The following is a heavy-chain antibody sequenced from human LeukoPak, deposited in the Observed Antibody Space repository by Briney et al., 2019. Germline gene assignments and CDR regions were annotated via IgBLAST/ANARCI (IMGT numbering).Heavy chain of an antibody. CDR3: KGYCSGGSCYWDPVDY. J-gene: IGHJ4*02. Sequence: PGRSLRLSCAASGFTFSSYAMHWVRQAPGKGLEWVAVISYDGSNKYYADSVKGRFTISRDNSKNTLYLQMNSLRAEDTAVYYCKGYCSGGSCYWDPVDYWGQGTLVTVSS. D-gene: IGHD2-15*01. V-gene: IGHV3-30-3*01. CDR1: GFTFSSYA. CDR2: ISYDGSNK.